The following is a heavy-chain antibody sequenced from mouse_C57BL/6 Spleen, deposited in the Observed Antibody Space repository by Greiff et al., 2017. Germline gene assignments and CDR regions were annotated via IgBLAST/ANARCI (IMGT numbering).Heavy chain of an antibody. Sequence: QVQLQQSGPGLVAPSQSLSITCTVSGFSLTSYGVSWVRQPPGKGLEWLGVIWGDGSTNYHSALISRLSISQDNSKSQVFLKLNSLQTDDTAMYYCAKHDGRWCFDVWGTGTTVTVSS. V-gene: IGHV2-3*01. J-gene: IGHJ1*03. CDR1: GFSLTSYG. D-gene: IGHD2-3*01. CDR2: IWGDGST. CDR3: AKHDGRWCFDV.